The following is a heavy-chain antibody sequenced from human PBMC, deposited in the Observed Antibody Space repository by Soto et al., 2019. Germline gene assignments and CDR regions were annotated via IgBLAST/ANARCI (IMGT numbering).Heavy chain of an antibody. D-gene: IGHD1-26*01. CDR1: GGSISSYY. Sequence: SETLSLTCTVSGGSISSYYWSWIRQPPGKGLEWIGYIYYSGSTNYNPSLKSRVTISVDTSKNQFSLKLSSVTAADTAVYYCERAGATGFFGYWGQGTLVTVSS. CDR2: IYYSGST. CDR3: ERAGATGFFGY. J-gene: IGHJ4*02. V-gene: IGHV4-59*01.